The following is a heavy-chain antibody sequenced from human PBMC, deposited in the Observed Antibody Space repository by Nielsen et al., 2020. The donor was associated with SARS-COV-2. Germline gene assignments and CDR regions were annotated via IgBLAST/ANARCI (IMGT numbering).Heavy chain of an antibody. CDR3: ARDPIAAAATADY. CDR2: ISSSSSYT. V-gene: IGHV3-11*06. CDR1: GFTFSDYY. Sequence: GESLKISCAASGFTFSDYYMSWIRQAPGKGLEWVSYISSSSSYTNYADSVKGRFTISRDNAKNSLYLQMNSLRAEDTAVYYCARDPIAAAATADYWGQGTLVTVSS. J-gene: IGHJ4*02. D-gene: IGHD6-13*01.